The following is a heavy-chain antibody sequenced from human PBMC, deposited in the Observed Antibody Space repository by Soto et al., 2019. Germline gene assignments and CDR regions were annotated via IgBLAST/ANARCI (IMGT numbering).Heavy chain of an antibody. CDR2: SIPIFGTA. CDR1: GGTFSSFA. CDR3: ARDLVGAAETYGMDV. V-gene: IGHV1-69*01. Sequence: QVQLVQSGAEVKKPGSSLKVSCKASGGTFSSFAITWVRQAPGQGLEWMGGSIPIFGTANYAQKFQGRVTITADESTSTAYMELSSLRYDDTAVYYCARDLVGAAETYGMDVWGQGTTVTVSS. J-gene: IGHJ6*02. D-gene: IGHD1-26*01.